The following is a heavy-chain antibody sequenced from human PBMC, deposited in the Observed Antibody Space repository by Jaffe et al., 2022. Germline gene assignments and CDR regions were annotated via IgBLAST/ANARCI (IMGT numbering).Heavy chain of an antibody. CDR1: GYSFTSYW. D-gene: IGHD3-9*01. CDR2: IYPGDSDT. CDR3: VREWTYYDILTGYYNHDAFDI. J-gene: IGHJ3*02. Sequence: EVQLVQSGAEVKKPGESLKISCKGSGYSFTSYWIGWVRQMPGKGLEWMGIIYPGDSDTRYSPSFQGQVTISADKSISTAYLQWSSLKASDTAMYYCVREWTYYDILTGYYNHDAFDIWGQGTMVTVSS. V-gene: IGHV5-51*03.